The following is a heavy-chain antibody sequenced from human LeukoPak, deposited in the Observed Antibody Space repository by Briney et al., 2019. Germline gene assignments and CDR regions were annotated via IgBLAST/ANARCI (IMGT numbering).Heavy chain of an antibody. CDR2: IWYDGSDK. D-gene: IGHD3-22*01. V-gene: IGHV3-33*01. CDR3: ARDVSSAFDS. J-gene: IGHJ4*02. CDR1: GFTFNNYG. Sequence: GESLRLSCAASGFTFNNYGMYWVRQAPGKGLEWAAFIWYDGSDKYYADSVKGRFIVSRDDSKNTLYLQMNSLTAEDTAVYYCARDVSSAFDSWGQGTLVTVSS.